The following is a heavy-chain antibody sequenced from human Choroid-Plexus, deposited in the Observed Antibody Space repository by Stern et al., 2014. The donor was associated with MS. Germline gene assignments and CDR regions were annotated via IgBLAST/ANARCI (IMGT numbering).Heavy chain of an antibody. V-gene: IGHV3-30*18. D-gene: IGHD2-15*01. CDR3: AKDRQWSTYFFDY. Sequence: QMQLVQSGGGVAQPGRPLILSCAASGFPFSNFGMHWVRQAPGKGLEWVALISYDGSDKYYADSVKGRFTIFRDNSKNTLYMHMNSLRAEDTAVYYCAKDRQWSTYFFDYWGQGSLVTVSS. CDR2: ISYDGSDK. CDR1: GFPFSNFG. J-gene: IGHJ4*02.